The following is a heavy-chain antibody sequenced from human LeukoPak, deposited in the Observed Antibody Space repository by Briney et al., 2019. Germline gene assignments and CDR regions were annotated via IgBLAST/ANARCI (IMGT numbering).Heavy chain of an antibody. J-gene: IGHJ4*02. V-gene: IGHV1-69*13. CDR2: IIPIFGTA. D-gene: IGHD3-16*02. CDR1: GGTFSSYA. CDR3: ARAHARMSGLGELSLYG. Sequence: ASVKVSCKASGGTFSSYAISWVRQAPGQGLEWMGGIIPIFGTANYAQKFQGRVTITADESTSTAYMELSSLRSEDTAVYYCARAHARMSGLGELSLYGWGQGTLVTVSP.